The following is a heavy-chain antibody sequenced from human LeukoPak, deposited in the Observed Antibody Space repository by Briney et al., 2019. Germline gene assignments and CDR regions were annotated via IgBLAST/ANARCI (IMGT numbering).Heavy chain of an antibody. V-gene: IGHV5-51*01. CDR3: ARQGTRYCSSTSCSIVDY. Sequence: GESLKISCKGSGYSFTSYWIGWVRQMPGKGLEWMGIIYPGDSDTRYSPSFQGQVTISADKSISTAYLQWSSLKASDTAMYYCARQGTRYCSSTSCSIVDYWGQGTLVTVSS. J-gene: IGHJ4*02. CDR1: GYSFTSYW. D-gene: IGHD2-2*01. CDR2: IYPGDSDT.